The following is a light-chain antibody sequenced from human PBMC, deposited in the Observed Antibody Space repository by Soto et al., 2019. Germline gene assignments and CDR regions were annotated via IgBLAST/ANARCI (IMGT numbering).Light chain of an antibody. CDR2: GAY. V-gene: IGKV1-27*01. CDR1: QVIGNY. Sequence: DNPMTQSPSTLSGSVGDKVTITCRASQVIGNYLAWYQQKPGKVPKLLIYGAYTLQSGVPSRFSGSGSGTDFTLTISSLQPEDVAIYYCQKYNSGLITFGQGTRLEIK. CDR3: QKYNSGLIT. J-gene: IGKJ5*01.